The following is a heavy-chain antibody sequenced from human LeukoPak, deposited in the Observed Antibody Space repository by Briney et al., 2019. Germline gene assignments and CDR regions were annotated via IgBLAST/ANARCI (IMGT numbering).Heavy chain of an antibody. V-gene: IGHV4-61*10. D-gene: IGHD3-10*01. CDR3: ARDVGYYGSGSYYKGYYYMDV. CDR2: IYSSGST. Sequence: SETLSLTCSVSGGSTSSGSYYWSWIRQPAGKGLEWIGRIYSSGSTNYNPSLKSRVTISVDTSKNQFSLKLSSVTAADTAAYYCARDVGYYGSGSYYKGYYYMDVWGKGTTVTISS. J-gene: IGHJ6*03. CDR1: GGSTSSGSYY.